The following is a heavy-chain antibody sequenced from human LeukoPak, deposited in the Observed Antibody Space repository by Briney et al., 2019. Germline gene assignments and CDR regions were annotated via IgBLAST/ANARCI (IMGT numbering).Heavy chain of an antibody. CDR1: GGSISSSSYY. CDR2: IYYSGSP. D-gene: IGHD3-9*01. V-gene: IGHV4-39*07. J-gene: IGHJ5*02. CDR3: ARASYDFLTAYYIDL. Sequence: NPSEALSLTCTVSGGSISSSSYYWGWIRQPPGKGLEWIGSIYYSGSPYYNPSLKSRVTISVDKTKNQISLTMSSVTAADTAIYYCARASYDFLTAYYIDLWGQGTLVTVSS.